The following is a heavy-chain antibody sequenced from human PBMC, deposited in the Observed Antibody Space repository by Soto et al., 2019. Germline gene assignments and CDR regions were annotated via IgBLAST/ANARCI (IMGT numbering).Heavy chain of an antibody. D-gene: IGHD3-22*01. V-gene: IGHV1-46*01. Sequence: GASVKVSCKASGYTFTSYYMHWVRQAPGQGLEWMGIINPSGGSTSYAQKFQGRVTMTRDTSTSTVYMELSSLRSEDTAVYYCARGYRTSYYYDSSGPLNYWGQGTLVTVPQ. J-gene: IGHJ4*02. CDR3: ARGYRTSYYYDSSGPLNY. CDR1: GYTFTSYY. CDR2: INPSGGST.